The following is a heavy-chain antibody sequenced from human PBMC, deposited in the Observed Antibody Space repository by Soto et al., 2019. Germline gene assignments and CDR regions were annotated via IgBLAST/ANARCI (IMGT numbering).Heavy chain of an antibody. CDR3: TREQSDDNYFDP. Sequence: AETLSLTCTVSGGSIISSSYYWVCMRQPPGKGLELIGSIYYSGSTNYNPSLKSRVTISLDKSKSQFSPRLISVTAADTAVYYCTREQSDDNYFDPWGQGTLVTVSS. V-gene: IGHV4-39*07. CDR1: GGSIISSSYY. D-gene: IGHD6-19*01. CDR2: IYYSGST. J-gene: IGHJ5*02.